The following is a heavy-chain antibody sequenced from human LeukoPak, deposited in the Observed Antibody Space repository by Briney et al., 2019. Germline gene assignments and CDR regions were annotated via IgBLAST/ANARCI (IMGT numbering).Heavy chain of an antibody. CDR1: GYSISSGYY. CDR2: IYHSGST. Sequence: SETLSLTCTVSGYSISSGYYWGWIRQPPGKGLEWIGSIYHSGSTYYNPSLKSRVTISVDTSKNQFSLKLSSVTAADTAVYYCARDRVRNIAAAGTAFDYWGQGTLVTVSS. CDR3: ARDRVRNIAAAGTAFDY. D-gene: IGHD6-13*01. J-gene: IGHJ4*02. V-gene: IGHV4-38-2*02.